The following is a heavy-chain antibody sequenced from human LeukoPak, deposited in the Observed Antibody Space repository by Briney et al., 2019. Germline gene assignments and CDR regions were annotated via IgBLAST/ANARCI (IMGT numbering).Heavy chain of an antibody. Sequence: PGGSLRLSCAASGFRFNTYWMHWVRQAPGEGLVWVSLISSDGSKALYADSVQGRFTISRDNAKNTVYLRMSSLSAEDTAMYYCVRREAGGSNSWLYFDYWGQGTPVRVSS. D-gene: IGHD6-13*01. J-gene: IGHJ4*02. CDR3: VRREAGGSNSWLYFDY. CDR1: GFRFNTYW. V-gene: IGHV3-74*01. CDR2: ISSDGSKA.